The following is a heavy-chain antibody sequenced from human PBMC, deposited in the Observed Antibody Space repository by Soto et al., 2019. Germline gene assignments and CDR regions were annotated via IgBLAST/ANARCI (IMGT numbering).Heavy chain of an antibody. CDR3: ARHDSPSVIYYYYGMDV. J-gene: IGHJ6*02. Sequence: GESLKISCKGSGYSLTSYWIGWVRQMTGKGLEWMGIIYPGDSDTRYSPSFQGQVTISADKSISTAYLQWSSLKASDSAIYDCARHDSPSVIYYYYGMDVWGQGTTVTVSS. CDR2: IYPGDSDT. D-gene: IGHD2-15*01. CDR1: GYSLTSYW. V-gene: IGHV5-51*01.